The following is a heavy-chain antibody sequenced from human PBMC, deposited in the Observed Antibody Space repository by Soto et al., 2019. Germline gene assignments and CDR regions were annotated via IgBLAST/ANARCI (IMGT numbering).Heavy chain of an antibody. D-gene: IGHD2-15*01. J-gene: IGHJ6*03. CDR2: IYYSGST. CDR1: CVSISSGGYY. V-gene: IGHV4-31*03. CDR3: ARGGSLYYYYYMDV. Sequence: SETLSLTCTVSCVSISSGGYYWSWIRQHPGKGLEWIGYIYYSGSTYYNPSLKSRVTISVDTSKNQFSLKLSSVTAADTAVYYCARGGSLYYYYYMDVWGKRTTVTVSS.